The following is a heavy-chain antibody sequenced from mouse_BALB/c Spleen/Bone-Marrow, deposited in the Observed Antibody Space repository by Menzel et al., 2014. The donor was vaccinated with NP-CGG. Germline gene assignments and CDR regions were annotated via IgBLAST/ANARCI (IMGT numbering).Heavy chain of an antibody. Sequence: EVMLVESGGGLVQPGGSLRLSCATSGFTFTDYYMNWVRQPPGEALEWLAFIRNKANGYTTVYSASVKGRFTISRDNSQSILYLHMNTLRAEDSATYYCARDMGGILFDSWGQGTTLTVSS. CDR3: ARDMGGILFDS. V-gene: IGHV7-3*02. CDR2: IRNKANGYTT. CDR1: GFTFTDYY. D-gene: IGHD4-1*01. J-gene: IGHJ2*01.